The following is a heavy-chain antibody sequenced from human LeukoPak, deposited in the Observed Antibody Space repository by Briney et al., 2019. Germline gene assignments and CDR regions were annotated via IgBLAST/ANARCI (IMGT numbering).Heavy chain of an antibody. CDR2: ISGSGGST. CDR1: GFTFSSYA. Sequence: GGSLRLSCAASGFTFSSYAMSWVRQAPGKGLEWVSAISGSGGSTYYADSVKGRFTISRDNSKNTLYLQMNSLRAEDTAVYYCAKAGLLWFGEAYYYYYMDVWGKGTTVTISS. D-gene: IGHD3-10*01. CDR3: AKAGLLWFGEAYYYYYMDV. V-gene: IGHV3-23*01. J-gene: IGHJ6*03.